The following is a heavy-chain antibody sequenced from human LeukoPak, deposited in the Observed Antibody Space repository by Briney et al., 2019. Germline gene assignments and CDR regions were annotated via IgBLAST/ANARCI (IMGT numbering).Heavy chain of an antibody. CDR3: ARRGTGHGMDV. J-gene: IGHJ6*02. V-gene: IGHV3-74*01. CDR1: GFTFNNYW. D-gene: IGHD1-1*01. CDR2: INNDGSSA. Sequence: TGGSLRLSCAASGFTFNNYWIHWVRQVPGKGLVWVSRINNDGSSASYVDSVKGRFTISRDNAKNTPFLQMNSLRAEDTAVYYCARRGTGHGMDVWGQGTTVIVSS.